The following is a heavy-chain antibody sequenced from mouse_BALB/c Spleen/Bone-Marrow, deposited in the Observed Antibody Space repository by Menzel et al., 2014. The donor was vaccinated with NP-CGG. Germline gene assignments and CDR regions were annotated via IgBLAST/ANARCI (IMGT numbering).Heavy chain of an antibody. D-gene: IGHD2-2*01. V-gene: IGHV5-15*02. J-gene: IGHJ2*01. Sequence: EVNVVESGGGVVQPGGSRKLSCAASGFNFSDYGMAWVRLAPGKGPEWVAFISNLAYSIYYADTVTGRFTISRENAKNTLYLEMSSLRFEDTAMYYCTRDRGYDGGYYFDYWGQGTTLTVSS. CDR1: GFNFSDYG. CDR2: ISNLAYSI. CDR3: TRDRGYDGGYYFDY.